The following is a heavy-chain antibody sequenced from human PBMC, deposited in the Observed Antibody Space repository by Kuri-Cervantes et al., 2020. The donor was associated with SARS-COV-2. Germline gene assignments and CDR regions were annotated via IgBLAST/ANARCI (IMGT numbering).Heavy chain of an antibody. CDR2: ISSESAYI. V-gene: IGHV3-21*01. Sequence: GGSLRLSCAASGFTFSSYSMNWVRQAPGKGLEWVSSISSESAYIYYAESVRGRFAISRDNARKSVYLQMNSLRAEDTAVYYCAIDPRTVATRLPGYWGQRTLVTVSS. CDR1: GFTFSSYS. J-gene: IGHJ4*02. D-gene: IGHD5-12*01. CDR3: AIDPRTVATRLPGY.